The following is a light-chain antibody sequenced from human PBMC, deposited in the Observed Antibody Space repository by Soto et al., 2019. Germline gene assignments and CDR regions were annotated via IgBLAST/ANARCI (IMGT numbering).Light chain of an antibody. CDR3: AAWDDSLNGPV. J-gene: IGLJ3*02. Sequence: QSALTQPPSVSAAPRQRVTISCSGSSSNIGNNAVNWYQQLPGKAPKLLIYYDDLLPSGVSDRFSGSKSGTSASLAISGLQSEDEADYYCAAWDDSLNGPVFGGGTKLTVL. V-gene: IGLV1-36*01. CDR1: SSNIGNNA. CDR2: YDD.